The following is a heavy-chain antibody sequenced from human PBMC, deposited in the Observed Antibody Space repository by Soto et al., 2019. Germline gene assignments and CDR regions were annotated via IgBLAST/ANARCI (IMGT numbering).Heavy chain of an antibody. CDR3: ARTFYDFSFDT. CDR1: GGSISSGGYY. J-gene: IGHJ5*02. CDR2: IYYSGST. Sequence: SETLSLTCTVSGGSISSGGYYWSWIRQHPGKGLEWIGYIYYSGSTYYNPSLKSRVTISVDTSKNQFSLKLSSVTAADTAVYYCARTFYDFSFDTWGQGTLVTVSS. V-gene: IGHV4-31*03. D-gene: IGHD3-3*01.